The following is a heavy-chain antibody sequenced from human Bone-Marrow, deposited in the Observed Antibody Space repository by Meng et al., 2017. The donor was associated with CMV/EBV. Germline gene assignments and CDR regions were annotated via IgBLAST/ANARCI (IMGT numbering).Heavy chain of an antibody. CDR2: ISSSSSSI. D-gene: IGHD4-23*01. J-gene: IGHJ4*02. CDR1: GFTFSSYS. Sequence: GEFLKISCPASGFTFSSYSMNWVRQAPGKGLEWVSSISSSSSSIYYADSVKGRFTISRDNAKNSLYLQMNSLIAEDTAVYYCARDLHDYGGNSVLGPDYWGQGTLVTVSS. V-gene: IGHV3-21*01. CDR3: ARDLHDYGGNSVLGPDY.